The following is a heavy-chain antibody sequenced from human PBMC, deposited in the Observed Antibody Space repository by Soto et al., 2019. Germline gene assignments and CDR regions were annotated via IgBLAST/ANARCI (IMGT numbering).Heavy chain of an antibody. V-gene: IGHV4-34*01. CDR2: INHSGST. Sequence: SETLSLTCAVYGGSFSGYYWSWIRQPPGKGLEWIGEINHSGSTNYNPSLKSRVTISVDTSKNQFSLKLSSVTAADTAVYYCASHAEDIVVVPAADTQKYYYMDVWGKRTTVTVSS. J-gene: IGHJ6*03. CDR3: ASHAEDIVVVPAADTQKYYYMDV. CDR1: GGSFSGYY. D-gene: IGHD2-2*01.